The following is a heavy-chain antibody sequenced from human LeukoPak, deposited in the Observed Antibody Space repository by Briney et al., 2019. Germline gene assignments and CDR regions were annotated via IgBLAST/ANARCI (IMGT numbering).Heavy chain of an antibody. CDR3: VRDAEGAAISVNYWFDP. D-gene: IGHD2-2*02. V-gene: IGHV1-8*02. J-gene: IGHJ5*02. CDR1: GYTFTGYY. Sequence: ASVKVSCKASGYTFTGYYMHWVRQAPGQGLEWMGWMNPNNGNTGYAQKFQGRVTMTRDTSISTAYLELTGLRSEDTAVYYCVRDAEGAAISVNYWFDPWGQGTLVTVSS. CDR2: MNPNNGNT.